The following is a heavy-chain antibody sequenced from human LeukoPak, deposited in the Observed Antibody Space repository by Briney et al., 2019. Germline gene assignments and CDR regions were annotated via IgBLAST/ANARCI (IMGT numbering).Heavy chain of an antibody. CDR1: GYTFTSYG. V-gene: IGHV1-18*01. D-gene: IGHD4-17*01. CDR2: ISAYNGST. CDR3: ARDHRDDYGDYGLVGDWYFDL. Sequence: ASVKVSCKASGYTFTSYGISWVRQAPGQGLEWMGWISAYNGSTNYAQKLQGRVTMTTDTSTSTAYMELRSLRSDDTAVYYCARDHRDDYGDYGLVGDWYFDLWGRGTLVTVSS. J-gene: IGHJ2*01.